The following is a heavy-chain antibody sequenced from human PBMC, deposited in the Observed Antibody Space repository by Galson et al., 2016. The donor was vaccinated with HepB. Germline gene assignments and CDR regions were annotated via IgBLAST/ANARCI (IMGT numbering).Heavy chain of an antibody. J-gene: IGHJ6*04. CDR2: IRGGGGST. V-gene: IGHV3-23*01. CDR3: AKDPRVLLWFGELLL. CDR1: GFTFRTYA. D-gene: IGHD3-10*01. Sequence: SLRLAGAASGFTFRTYAMSRVRQASGKGLESVSSIRGGGGSTYYADSVKGRFTISRDNSKNTLYLQLNSLRAEDTAVYYCAKDPRVLLWFGELLLWGKGTTVTVSS.